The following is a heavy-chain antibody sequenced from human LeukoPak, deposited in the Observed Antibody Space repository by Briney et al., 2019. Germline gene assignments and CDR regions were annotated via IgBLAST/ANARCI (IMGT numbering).Heavy chain of an antibody. CDR2: ISGSGGST. CDR3: AKRTYSGSYYSYYYYYYYMDV. J-gene: IGHJ6*03. D-gene: IGHD1-26*01. Sequence: GGSLRLSCVASGFTFSSYGMSWVRQAPGKGLEWVSAISGSGGSTYYADSVKGRFTISRDNSKNTLYLQMNSLRAEDTAVYYCAKRTYSGSYYSYYYYYYYMDVWGKGTTVTISS. V-gene: IGHV3-23*01. CDR1: GFTFSSYG.